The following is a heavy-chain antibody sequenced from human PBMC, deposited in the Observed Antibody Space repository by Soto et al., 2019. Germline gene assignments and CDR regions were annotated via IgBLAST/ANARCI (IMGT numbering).Heavy chain of an antibody. CDR3: VKISHLAYCGGDCYGPADY. CDR2: ISGSGGST. CDR1: GFTFSSYA. D-gene: IGHD2-21*01. J-gene: IGHJ4*02. Sequence: PGGSLRLSCAASGFTFSSYAMSWVRQAPGKGLEWVSAISGSGGSTYYADSVKGRFTISRDNSKNTLYLQMNSLRAEDTAVYYCVKISHLAYCGGDCYGPADYWGQGTLVTVSS. V-gene: IGHV3-23*01.